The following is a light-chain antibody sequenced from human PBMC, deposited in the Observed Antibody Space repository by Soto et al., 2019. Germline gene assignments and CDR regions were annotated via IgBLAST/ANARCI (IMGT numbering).Light chain of an antibody. CDR1: QSISTY. V-gene: IGKV1-39*01. J-gene: IGKJ2*02. CDR2: AAS. CDR3: PQSYSTPRT. Sequence: DLQMTQSPSSLSASVGDRVTITCRASQSISTYLNWYQQKVGKAPKLLIYAASSLQRGVPSRFSGSGSGTDFTLTISSLQPEDFATYYCPQSYSTPRTFGQGTKLEIK.